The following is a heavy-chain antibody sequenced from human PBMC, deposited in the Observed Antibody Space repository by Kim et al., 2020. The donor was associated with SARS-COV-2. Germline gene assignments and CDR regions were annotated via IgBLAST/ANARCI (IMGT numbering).Heavy chain of an antibody. CDR1: GFTFNMYG. CDR3: ARRGNDILTGYYMGDDY. V-gene: IGHV3-33*07. J-gene: IGHJ4*01. CDR2: IWYDGINK. Sequence: GGSLRLSCAASGFTFNMYGMNWVRQAPGKGLEWVAAIWYDGINKYYADSVRGRFTISRDNSKNMVYLQMNSLRAEDTAVYYCARRGNDILTGYYMGDDYWDQGSLVTASS. D-gene: IGHD3-9*01.